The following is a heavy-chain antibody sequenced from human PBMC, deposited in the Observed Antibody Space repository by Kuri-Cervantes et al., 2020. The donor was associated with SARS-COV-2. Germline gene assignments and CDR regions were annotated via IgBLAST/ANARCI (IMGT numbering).Heavy chain of an antibody. V-gene: IGHV1-58*02. D-gene: IGHD2-2*01. J-gene: IGHJ6*02. CDR1: GYTFTGYY. CDR3: ARDLVSRSSTSCYWDNYYYYGMDV. CDR2: IVVGSGNT. Sequence: SVKVSCKASGYTFTGYYMHWVRQARGQRLEWIGWIVVGSGNTNYAQKFQGRVTITADKSTSTAYMELSSLRSEDTAVYYCARDLVSRSSTSCYWDNYYYYGMDVWGQGTTVTVSS.